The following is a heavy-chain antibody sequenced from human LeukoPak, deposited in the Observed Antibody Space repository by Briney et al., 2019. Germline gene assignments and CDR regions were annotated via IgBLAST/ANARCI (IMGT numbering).Heavy chain of an antibody. CDR1: GYTFTSYY. Sequence: GASVKVSCKASGYTFTSYYMHWVRQAPAQGLEWMGRIIPILGIANYAQKFQGRVTITADKSTSTAYMELSSLRSEDTAVYYCARDDQQWPPELDYWGQGALVTVSS. D-gene: IGHD6-19*01. V-gene: IGHV1-69*04. J-gene: IGHJ4*02. CDR3: ARDDQQWPPELDY. CDR2: IIPILGIA.